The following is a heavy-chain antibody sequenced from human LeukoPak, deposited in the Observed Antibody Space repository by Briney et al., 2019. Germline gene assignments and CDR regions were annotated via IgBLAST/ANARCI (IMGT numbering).Heavy chain of an antibody. CDR3: AKDPYYYDSSGYLDY. V-gene: IGHV3-9*01. J-gene: IGHJ4*02. CDR2: ISWNSGSI. D-gene: IGHD3-22*01. CDR1: GFTFDDYA. Sequence: GRSLRLSCAASGFTFDDYAMHWVRQAPGKGLELVSGISWNSGSIGYADSVKGRFTISRDNAKNSLYLQMNSLRAEDTALYYCAKDPYYYDSSGYLDYWGQGTLVTVSS.